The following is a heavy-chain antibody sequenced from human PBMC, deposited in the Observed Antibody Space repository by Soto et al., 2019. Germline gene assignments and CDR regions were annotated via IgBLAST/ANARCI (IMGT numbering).Heavy chain of an antibody. CDR3: ARDSARYTRSWFDP. CDR2: IWYDGSNK. V-gene: IGHV3-33*01. J-gene: IGHJ5*02. CDR1: GFTFSSYG. Sequence: GSLRLSCAASGFTFSSYGMHWVRQAPGKGLEWVAVIWYDGSNKYYADSVKGRFTISRDNSKNTLYLQMNSLRAEDTAVYYCARDSARYTRSWFDPWGQGTLVTVSS. D-gene: IGHD3-16*02.